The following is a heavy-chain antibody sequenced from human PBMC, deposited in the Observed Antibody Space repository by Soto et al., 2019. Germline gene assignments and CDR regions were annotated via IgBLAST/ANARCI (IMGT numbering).Heavy chain of an antibody. D-gene: IGHD1-26*01. Sequence: GGSLRLSCPSSGFTLSGSAVHWFGQASGKGLEWVGRIRSKTHNYATDYIASVKGRFTMSRDDSNNTAYLQMNGLRTDDTAVYYCTRSGGSYSFGYWGQGTLVTVSS. CDR1: GFTLSGSA. CDR2: IRSKTHNYAT. J-gene: IGHJ4*02. CDR3: TRSGGSYSFGY. V-gene: IGHV3-73*01.